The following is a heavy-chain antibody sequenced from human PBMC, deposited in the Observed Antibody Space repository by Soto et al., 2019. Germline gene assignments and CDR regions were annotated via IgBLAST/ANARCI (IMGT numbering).Heavy chain of an antibody. D-gene: IGHD3-10*01. J-gene: IGHJ5*02. CDR2: INHSGST. Sequence: SETLSLTCAVYGGSFSGYYWSWIRQPPGKGLEWIGEINHSGSTNYNPSLKSRVTISVDTSKNQFSLKLSSVTAADTAVYYCARGYYGSFYFTTRPVKFDPWGQGTLVTVSS. CDR1: GGSFSGYY. V-gene: IGHV4-34*01. CDR3: ARGYYGSFYFTTRPVKFDP.